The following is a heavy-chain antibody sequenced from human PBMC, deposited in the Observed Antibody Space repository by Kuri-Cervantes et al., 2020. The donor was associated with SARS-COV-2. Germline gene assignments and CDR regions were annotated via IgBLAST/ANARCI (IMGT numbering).Heavy chain of an antibody. CDR1: GFTFSSYS. Sequence: GGSLRLSCAASGFTFSSYSMNWVRQAPGKGLEWVSSICSSSSYIYYADSVKGRFTISRDNAKNSLYLQMNSLRAEDTAVYYCARVPSYYDSSGYYVDYWGQGTLVTVSS. CDR3: ARVPSYYDSSGYYVDY. J-gene: IGHJ4*02. CDR2: ICSSSSYI. D-gene: IGHD3-22*01. V-gene: IGHV3-21*01.